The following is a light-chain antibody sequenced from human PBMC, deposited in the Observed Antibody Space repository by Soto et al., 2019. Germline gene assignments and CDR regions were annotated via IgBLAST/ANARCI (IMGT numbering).Light chain of an antibody. CDR1: QSFRGL. V-gene: IGKV3-11*01. CDR2: DAY. J-gene: IGKJ5*01. CDR3: QQRHMWPIP. Sequence: IVLTQSPGTLSLSPGERAALSCRASQSFRGLLACYQQKPGQAPRLLIYDAYNRATGIPPRFSGSGSGTDFTLTISSLEPEDSAVYYCQQRHMWPIPFGQGTRLEIK.